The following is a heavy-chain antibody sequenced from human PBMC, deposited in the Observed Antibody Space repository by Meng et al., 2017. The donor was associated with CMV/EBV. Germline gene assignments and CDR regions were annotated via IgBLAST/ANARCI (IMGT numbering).Heavy chain of an antibody. V-gene: IGHV3-23*01. J-gene: IGHJ6*02. D-gene: IGHD3-16*02. CDR3: AKGSFMITFGGVIARYGMDV. CDR2: ISGSGGST. CDR1: GLTFSSYA. Sequence: GESLKISCAASGLTFSSYAMSWVRQAPGKGLEWVSAISGSGGSTYYADSVKGRFTISRDNSKNTLYLQMNSLRAEDTAVYYCAKGSFMITFGGVIARYGMDVWGQGTTVTVSS.